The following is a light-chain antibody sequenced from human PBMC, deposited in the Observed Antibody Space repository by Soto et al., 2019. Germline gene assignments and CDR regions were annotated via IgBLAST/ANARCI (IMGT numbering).Light chain of an antibody. V-gene: IGKV3D-20*01. Sequence: EIVLTQSPGTLSLSPGERATLSCRASQSVSSSYLAWYQQKPGLAPRLIIYDASTRATGIPDRFSGSGSGTDFTLTISRLEPEDFAVYYCQQYGSSPPITFGQGTRLEIK. J-gene: IGKJ5*01. CDR2: DAS. CDR1: QSVSSSY. CDR3: QQYGSSPPIT.